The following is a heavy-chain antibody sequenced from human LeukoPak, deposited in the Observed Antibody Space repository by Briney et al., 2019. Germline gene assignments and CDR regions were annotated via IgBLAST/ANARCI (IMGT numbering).Heavy chain of an antibody. CDR3: ARKIASQGDNWFDP. V-gene: IGHV4-34*01. D-gene: IGHD2-2*01. CDR1: GGSFSGYY. Sequence: SSETLSLTCAVYGGSFSGYYWSWIRQPPGKGLEWVAEINDNGGTNYNPSLKSRVITSVDTSTNQFSLKMNSVTAADTAVYYCARKIASQGDNWFDPWGQGILVTVSS. CDR2: INDNGGT. J-gene: IGHJ5*02.